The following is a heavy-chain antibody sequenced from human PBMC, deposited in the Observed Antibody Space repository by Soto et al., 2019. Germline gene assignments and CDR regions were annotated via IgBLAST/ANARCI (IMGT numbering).Heavy chain of an antibody. CDR1: GFTFSSYA. CDR3: AKGGEQWLAPSWFDP. CDR2: ISYDGSNK. V-gene: IGHV3-30-3*01. D-gene: IGHD6-19*01. Sequence: GGSLRLSCAASGFTFSSYAMHWVRQAPGKGLEWVAVISYDGSNKYYADSVKGRFTISRDNSKNTLYLQMNSLRAEDTAVYYCAKGGEQWLAPSWFDPWGQGTLVTVSS. J-gene: IGHJ5*02.